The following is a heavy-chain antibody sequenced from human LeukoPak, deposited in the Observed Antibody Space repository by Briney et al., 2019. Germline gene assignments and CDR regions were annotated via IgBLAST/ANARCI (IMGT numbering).Heavy chain of an antibody. J-gene: IGHJ3*02. D-gene: IGHD2-21*01. CDR2: INSGGSST. Sequence: GGSLRLSCAASGFTFSSYWMHWVRQAPGKGLVWVSRINSGGSSTSYADSVKGRFTISRDNAKNTLYLQMNSLRAEDTAVYYCATLAYCGGDCYSGAFDIWGQGTMVTVSS. CDR1: GFTFSSYW. V-gene: IGHV3-74*01. CDR3: ATLAYCGGDCYSGAFDI.